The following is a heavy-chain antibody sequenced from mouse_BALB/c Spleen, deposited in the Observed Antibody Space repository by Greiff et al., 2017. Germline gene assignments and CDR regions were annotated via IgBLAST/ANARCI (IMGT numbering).Heavy chain of an antibody. Sequence: EVKVVESGGGLVKPGGSLKLSCAASGFTFSSYTMSWVRQTPEKRLEWVATISSGGSYTYYPDSVKGRFTISRDNAKNTLYLQMSSLKSEDTAMYYCTRDPPVRRGAYYAMDYWGQGTSVTVSS. CDR1: GFTFSSYT. D-gene: IGHD2-14*01. CDR2: ISSGGSYT. V-gene: IGHV5-6-4*01. J-gene: IGHJ4*01. CDR3: TRDPPVRRGAYYAMDY.